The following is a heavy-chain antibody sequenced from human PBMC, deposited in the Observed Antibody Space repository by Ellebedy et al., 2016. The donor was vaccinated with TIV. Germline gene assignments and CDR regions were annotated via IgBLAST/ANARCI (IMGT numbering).Heavy chain of an antibody. Sequence: MPSETLSLTCAVYGGTFSDYYWSWIRQVPGKGLEWIGEINDSGSTNENHSLKSRVTISIDTSKNPFSMKLNSETAADTAVYYCAREIRRDFYGVYAKYFQDWGQGTLVTVSS. D-gene: IGHD3-10*01. CDR1: GGTFSDYY. CDR2: INDSGST. V-gene: IGHV4-34*01. CDR3: AREIRRDFYGVYAKYFQD. J-gene: IGHJ1*01.